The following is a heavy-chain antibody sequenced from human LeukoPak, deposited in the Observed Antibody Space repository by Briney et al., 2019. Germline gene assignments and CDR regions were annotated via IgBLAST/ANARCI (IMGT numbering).Heavy chain of an antibody. D-gene: IGHD2-2*01. CDR3: AGTREYCSSTGCYEWWFDP. CDR2: IIPIFGTA. V-gene: IGHV1-69*06. J-gene: IGHJ5*02. Sequence: SVKVSCKASGGTFSSYAISWVRQAPGQGLEWMGGIIPIFGTANYAQKFQGRVTITADKSTSTAYMELSSLRSEDTAVYYCAGTREYCSSTGCYEWWFDPWGQGTLVTVSS. CDR1: GGTFSSYA.